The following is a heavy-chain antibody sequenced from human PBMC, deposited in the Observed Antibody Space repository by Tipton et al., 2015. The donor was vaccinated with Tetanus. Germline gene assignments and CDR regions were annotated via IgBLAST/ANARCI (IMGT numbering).Heavy chain of an antibody. CDR2: ISYDGSNK. CDR3: AKEASSGWTYYFDY. V-gene: IGHV3-30*18. Sequence: SLRLSCAASGFTFSSYGMHWVRQAPGKGLEWVAVISYDGSNKYYADSVKGRFTISRDNSKNTLYLQMNSLRAEDTAVYYCAKEASSGWTYYFDYWGQGTLVTVSS. D-gene: IGHD6-19*01. CDR1: GFTFSSYG. J-gene: IGHJ4*02.